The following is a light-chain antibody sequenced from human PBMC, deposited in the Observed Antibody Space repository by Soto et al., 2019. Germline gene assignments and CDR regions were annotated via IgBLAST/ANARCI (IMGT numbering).Light chain of an antibody. CDR1: QSISQW. J-gene: IGKJ1*01. CDR3: QQYNGYSWT. Sequence: DIQMTQSPSTLSASVGDRVAITCRASQSISQWVAWYQQKPGRAPELLIYDASKLKSGVPSRFSGSGSGTEFSLTITSLQPDDSAMYYCQQYNGYSWTFGRGTKMEIK. CDR2: DAS. V-gene: IGKV1-5*01.